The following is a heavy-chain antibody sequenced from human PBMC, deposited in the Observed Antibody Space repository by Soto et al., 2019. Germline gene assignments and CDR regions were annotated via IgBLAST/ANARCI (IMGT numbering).Heavy chain of an antibody. CDR1: GFTFSPYW. CDR3: ARDRGYPDSFNV. Sequence: GGSLRLSCAASGFTFSPYWMHWVRQGPGKGLVWVPHINGDGSTTAYADSVKGRFTISRDNAKNTLYLEINSLRADDTAVYYCARDRGYPDSFNVWGQGTMVTVSS. V-gene: IGHV3-74*01. CDR2: INGDGSTT. J-gene: IGHJ3*01. D-gene: IGHD3-22*01.